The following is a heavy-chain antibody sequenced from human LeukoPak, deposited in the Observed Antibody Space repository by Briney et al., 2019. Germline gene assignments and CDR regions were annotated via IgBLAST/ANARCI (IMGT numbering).Heavy chain of an antibody. Sequence: VASVKVSCKASGYTFNRYGISWVRQAPGQGLEWMGWIGSYNGNTNYAQKLQGRVTMTTDTSTSTAYMELRSLRSDDTAVYYCARDPPYYDFWSGYLTSNYYYYMDVWGKETTVTVSS. J-gene: IGHJ6*03. CDR2: IGSYNGNT. D-gene: IGHD3-3*01. CDR3: ARDPPYYDFWSGYLTSNYYYYMDV. V-gene: IGHV1-18*01. CDR1: GYTFNRYG.